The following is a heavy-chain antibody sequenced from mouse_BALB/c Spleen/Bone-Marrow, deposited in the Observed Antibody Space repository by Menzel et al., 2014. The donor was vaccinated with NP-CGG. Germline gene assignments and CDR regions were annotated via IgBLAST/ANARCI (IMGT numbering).Heavy chain of an antibody. CDR3: ARDFLGYFDY. V-gene: IGHV1S137*01. J-gene: IGHJ2*01. CDR1: GYPFTDYP. Sequence: VQLQQFGPELVRPGVSVKISCKGFGYPFTDYPMHWVKQSHAKSLEWIGVISIYSGNTNYNQNFKGKATMTVDKSSSXVYMELGRLTAEDAAIYHCARDFLGYFDYWGQGTTLTVSS. CDR2: ISIYSGNT.